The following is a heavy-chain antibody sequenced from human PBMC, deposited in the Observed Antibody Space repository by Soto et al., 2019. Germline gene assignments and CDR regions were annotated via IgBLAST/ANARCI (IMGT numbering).Heavy chain of an antibody. CDR1: GYSFTIYG. J-gene: IGHJ4*02. D-gene: IGHD1-1*01. Sequence: ASVNVSFKASGYSFTIYGIILFLQAPGQGLEWMGWISAYNGNTNYAQKLHCRVDMTTDTSTSTAYMELRSLRSDDTAVYYCAREGTAADFESWGQGTLVRVSS. V-gene: IGHV1-18*04. CDR2: ISAYNGNT. CDR3: AREGTAADFES.